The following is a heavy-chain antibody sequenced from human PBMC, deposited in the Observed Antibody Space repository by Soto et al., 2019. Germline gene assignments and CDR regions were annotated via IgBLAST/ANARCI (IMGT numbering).Heavy chain of an antibody. J-gene: IGHJ4*02. D-gene: IGHD3-16*01. CDR1: GYTFTSYY. V-gene: IGHV1-46*01. CDR2: INPSGGST. CDR3: ARGGRLTAALYYFDY. Sequence: GASVKVSCKASGYTFTSYYMHWVRQAPGQGLEWMGIINPSGGSTSCAQKFQGRVTMTRDTSTSTVYMELSSLRSEDTAVYYCARGGRLTAALYYFDYWGQGTLVTVSS.